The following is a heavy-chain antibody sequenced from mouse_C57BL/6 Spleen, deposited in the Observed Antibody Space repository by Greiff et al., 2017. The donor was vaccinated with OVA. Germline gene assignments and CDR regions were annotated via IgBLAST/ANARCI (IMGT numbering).Heavy chain of an antibody. J-gene: IGHJ2*01. CDR2: IDPENGDT. Sequence: VQLQQSGAELVRPGASVKLSCTASGFNIKDDYMHWVKQRPEQGLEWIGWIDPENGDTEYASKFQGKATITADTSSNTAYLQLSSLTSEDTAVYYCTTRDTTVIFDYWGQGTTLTVSS. CDR1: GFNIKDDY. V-gene: IGHV14-4*01. D-gene: IGHD1-1*01. CDR3: TTRDTTVIFDY.